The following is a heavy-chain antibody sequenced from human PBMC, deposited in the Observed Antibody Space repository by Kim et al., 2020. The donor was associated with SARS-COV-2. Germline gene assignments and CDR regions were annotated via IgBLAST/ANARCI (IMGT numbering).Heavy chain of an antibody. CDR2: ISSASRT. D-gene: IGHD2-2*02. Sequence: GGSLRLSCAASAFTFSNYAMTWVRQAPGRGLEWVSSISSASRTLYADSVKGRFTISRDNSKNTLYLQTNSLRAEDSAVYYCAKGVTAQTGVYTESYYGYAMVVWGEGTTVTVSS. J-gene: IGHJ6*04. CDR3: AKGVTAQTGVYTESYYGYAMVV. V-gene: IGHV3-23*01. CDR1: AFTFSNYA.